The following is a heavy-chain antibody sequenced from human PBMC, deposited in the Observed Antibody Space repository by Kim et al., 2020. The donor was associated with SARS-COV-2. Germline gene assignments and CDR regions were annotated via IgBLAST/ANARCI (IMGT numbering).Heavy chain of an antibody. Sequence: GGSLRLSCAASGFTFSSYAMHWVRLAPGKGLEWVAVISYDGSNKYYADSVKGRFTISRDNSKNTLYLQMNSLRAEDTAVYYCARDLTIFGVVITGRYYYYYGMDVWGQGTTVTVSS. D-gene: IGHD3-3*01. CDR2: ISYDGSNK. CDR3: ARDLTIFGVVITGRYYYYYGMDV. CDR1: GFTFSSYA. J-gene: IGHJ6*02. V-gene: IGHV3-30-3*01.